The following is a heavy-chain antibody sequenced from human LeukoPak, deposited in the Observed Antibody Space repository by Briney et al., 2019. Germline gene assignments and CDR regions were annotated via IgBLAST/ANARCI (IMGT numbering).Heavy chain of an antibody. CDR2: IYYSGST. V-gene: IGHV4-31*03. CDR1: GGSISSGGYY. Sequence: SETLSLTCTVSGGSISSGGYYWSWIRQHPGKGLEWIGYIYYSGSTYYNPSLKSRVTISVDTSKNQFSLKLSSVTAADTAVYYCARTRRITMVRGGLLFDPWGQGTLVTVSS. J-gene: IGHJ5*02. CDR3: ARTRRITMVRGGLLFDP. D-gene: IGHD3-10*01.